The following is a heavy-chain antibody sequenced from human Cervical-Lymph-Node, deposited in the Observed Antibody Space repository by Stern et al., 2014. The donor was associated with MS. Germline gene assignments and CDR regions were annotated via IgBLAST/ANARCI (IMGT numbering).Heavy chain of an antibody. V-gene: IGHV3-21*01. CDR2: ISSSSSYI. J-gene: IGHJ5*02. D-gene: IGHD2-8*01. CDR3: ARGGVYAIPYNWFDP. Sequence: EVQLVESGGGLVKPGGSLRLSCAASGFTFSSYSMNWVRQAPGQGLEWVSSISSSSSYIYYADSVKGRFTISRDNAKNSLYLQMNSLRAEDTAVYYCARGGVYAIPYNWFDPWGQGTLVTVSS. CDR1: GFTFSSYS.